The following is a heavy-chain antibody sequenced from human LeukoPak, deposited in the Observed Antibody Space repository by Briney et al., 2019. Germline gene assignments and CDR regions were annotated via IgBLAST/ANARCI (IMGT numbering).Heavy chain of an antibody. D-gene: IGHD2/OR15-2a*01. J-gene: IGHJ4*02. CDR3: ARESFYGYSFDY. CDR2: ISYDGSNK. Sequence: GGSLRLSCAASGFTFSSYTMHWVRQAPGKGLEWMAVISYDGSNKYYADSVQGRFIISRDDSKNTLQMNSLRAEVTAVYYCARESFYGYSFDYWGQGTLVTVSS. V-gene: IGHV3-30-3*01. CDR1: GFTFSSYT.